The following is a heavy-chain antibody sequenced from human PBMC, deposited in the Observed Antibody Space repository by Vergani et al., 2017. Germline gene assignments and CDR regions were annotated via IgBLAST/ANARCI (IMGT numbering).Heavy chain of an antibody. CDR2: IFYSGTT. CDR1: GGSISSGDNC. J-gene: IGHJ6*03. V-gene: IGHV4-31*11. CDR3: ARVDTQVPATSHFYYMDV. D-gene: IGHD6-25*01. Sequence: QVQLQESGPGVVKPSQTLSLTCAVSGGSISSGDNCWTWIRQRQGKGLEWIGYIFYSGTTYDNPSIRSRLTISVDTSQNQFSLKLRSVTAADTAVYYCARVDTQVPATSHFYYMDVWGKGTTVVVSS.